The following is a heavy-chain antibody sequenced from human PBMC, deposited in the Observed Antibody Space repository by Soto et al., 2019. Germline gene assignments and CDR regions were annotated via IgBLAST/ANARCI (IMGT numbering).Heavy chain of an antibody. CDR3: AKDRNTGTPYFFDC. J-gene: IGHJ4*02. V-gene: IGHV3-23*01. Sequence: GGSLRLSCAAYGFTFSSYGMSWVRQTPGKGLEWVSGINDNGGTTYYADSVKGRFTISRDNSKNTLYLQMNSLRAEDTAVYYCAKDRNTGTPYFFDCWGQGTLVTVSS. D-gene: IGHD1-1*01. CDR2: INDNGGTT. CDR1: GFTFSSYG.